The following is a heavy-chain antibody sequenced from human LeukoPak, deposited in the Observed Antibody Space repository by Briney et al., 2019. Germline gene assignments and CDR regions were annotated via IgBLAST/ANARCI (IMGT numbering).Heavy chain of an antibody. CDR3: ARDLKEQLVPSGIDY. J-gene: IGHJ4*02. Sequence: GGSLRLSCAASGFTFSSYNMNWVRQGPGKGLEWVSSITSSSTHIYYADPVKGRFTISRDNAQNSLFLQMNSLRAEDTAVYYCARDLKEQLVPSGIDYWGQGTLVTVSS. CDR2: ITSSSTHI. D-gene: IGHD6-6*01. CDR1: GFTFSSYN. V-gene: IGHV3-21*01.